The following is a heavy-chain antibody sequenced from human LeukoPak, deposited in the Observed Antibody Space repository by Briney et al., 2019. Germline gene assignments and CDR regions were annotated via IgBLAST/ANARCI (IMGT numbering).Heavy chain of an antibody. J-gene: IGHJ5*02. CDR1: EFTFISYA. V-gene: IGHV3-23*01. Sequence: GGSLRLSCAVSEFTFISYALSWVRQAPGKGLEWVSGITGNGVSTYYADSVKGRFTISGDSSKNTLYLQMNSLRDEDTAVYYCAKGLGVDNWFDPWGQGTLVTVSS. CDR3: AKGLGVDNWFDP. CDR2: ITGNGVST.